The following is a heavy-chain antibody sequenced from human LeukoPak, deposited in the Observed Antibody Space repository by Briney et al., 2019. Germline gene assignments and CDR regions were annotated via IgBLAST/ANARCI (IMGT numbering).Heavy chain of an antibody. CDR1: GFTFSGYW. J-gene: IGHJ4*02. D-gene: IGHD1-26*01. V-gene: IGHV3-7*01. CDR3: ARDPGGSANIDY. CDR2: IKQDGSEK. Sequence: GGSLRLSCAASGFTFSGYWMSWVRQAPGKGLEWVANIKQDGSEKHYVDSVKGRFTISRDNAKNSLYLQMNSLRAEDTAVYYCARDPGGSANIDYWGQGTLVTVSS.